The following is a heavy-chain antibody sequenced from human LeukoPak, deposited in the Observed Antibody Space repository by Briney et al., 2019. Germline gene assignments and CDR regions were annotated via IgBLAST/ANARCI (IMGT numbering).Heavy chain of an antibody. D-gene: IGHD3-10*01. J-gene: IGHJ4*02. CDR2: ISGSGGSA. V-gene: IGHV3-23*01. CDR1: GFTFSSYA. CDR3: AKGGPTTMVRGVITPFDY. Sequence: PGGSLRLSCAASGFTFSSYAVSWVRQAPGKGLEWVSAISGSGGSAYYADSVKGWFTISRDNSKNTLYLQMNSLRAEDTAVYYCAKGGPTTMVRGVITPFDYWGQGTLVTVSS.